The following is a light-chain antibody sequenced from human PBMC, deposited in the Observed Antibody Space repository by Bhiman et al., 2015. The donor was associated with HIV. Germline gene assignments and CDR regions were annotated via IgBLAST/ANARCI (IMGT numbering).Light chain of an antibody. J-gene: IGLJ3*02. CDR2: QDN. V-gene: IGLV3-1*01. Sequence: SYELTQPPSVSVSPGQTASISCSGDELGDKYASWYQQKPGQSPVMVIYQDNKRPSGIPQRFSGSNSGNTATLTISGTQAMDEADYYCQAWDSSAWVFGGGTKLTVL. CDR1: ELGDKY. CDR3: QAWDSSAWV.